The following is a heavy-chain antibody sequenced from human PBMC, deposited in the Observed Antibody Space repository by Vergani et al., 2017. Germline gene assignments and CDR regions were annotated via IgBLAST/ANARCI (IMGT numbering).Heavy chain of an antibody. Sequence: EVQLVESGGGLVQPGGSLRLSCAASGFMFSNYWMNWVRQAPGKGLEWVANIKQDGSEKYYVDSVRGRFTISRDNAKNSLYLQMNSLRAEDTAVYYCAKLPSGRIVGPLYYFDSWGQGTLVTVSS. CDR3: AKLPSGRIVGPLYYFDS. V-gene: IGHV3-7*03. CDR1: GFMFSNYW. J-gene: IGHJ4*02. D-gene: IGHD1-26*01. CDR2: IKQDGSEK.